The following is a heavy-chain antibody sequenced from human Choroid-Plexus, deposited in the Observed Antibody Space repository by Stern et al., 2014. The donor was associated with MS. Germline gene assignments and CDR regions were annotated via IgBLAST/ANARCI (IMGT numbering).Heavy chain of an antibody. CDR1: GFTFGSCA. Sequence: VQLVESGGGVVQPGRPLRLSCVASGFTFGSCAMHWVRQAPGKGLEWVAGVSYDGSNTYYADSVKGSFTISRDNTQNTLYMQMSSLRPEDAAVYYCAKDRQYLTYFFDHWGQGSLVTVSS. D-gene: IGHD2/OR15-2a*01. V-gene: IGHV3-30*18. J-gene: IGHJ5*02. CDR3: AKDRQYLTYFFDH. CDR2: VSYDGSNT.